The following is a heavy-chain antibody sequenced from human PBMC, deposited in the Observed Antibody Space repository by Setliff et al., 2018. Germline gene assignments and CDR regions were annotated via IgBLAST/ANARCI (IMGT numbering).Heavy chain of an antibody. CDR2: IKQDESEK. J-gene: IGHJ4*02. Sequence: GSLRLSCAASGFTFSTYWMAGVRQAPGKGLEWVANIKQDESEKHYVDSVKGRFTISRDNAKNSLYLQMNSLSAEDTAQYYCARDSEGALNYWGQGTLVTVSS. D-gene: IGHD1-26*01. V-gene: IGHV3-7*03. CDR3: ARDSEGALNY. CDR1: GFTFSTYW.